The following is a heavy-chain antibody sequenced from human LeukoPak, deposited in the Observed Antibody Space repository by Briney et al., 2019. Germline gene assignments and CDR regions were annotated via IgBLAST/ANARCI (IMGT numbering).Heavy chain of an antibody. Sequence: ASVKVSCKASGYTFTSYYMHWVRQAPGQGLEWMGIINPSGGSTSYAQKFQGRVTMTRDTSTSTVYMELSSLRSEDTAVYYCAGAYDSSGYYQNWFDPWGQGTLVTVSS. J-gene: IGHJ5*02. CDR2: INPSGGST. D-gene: IGHD3-22*01. V-gene: IGHV1-46*01. CDR1: GYTFTSYY. CDR3: AGAYDSSGYYQNWFDP.